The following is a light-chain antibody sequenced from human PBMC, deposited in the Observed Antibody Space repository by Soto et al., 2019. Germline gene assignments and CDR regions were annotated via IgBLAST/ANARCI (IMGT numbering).Light chain of an antibody. CDR1: SSNIGAGYD. Sequence: QSVLTQPPSVSGAPGQRVTISCTGSSSNIGAGYDVHWYQQLPGTAPKLLIYGNSIRPSGVPDRFSGSKSGTSASLAITGLQAEDEADYYCQSYDSSLSGYVFGTGTKLTV. CDR2: GNS. CDR3: QSYDSSLSGYV. J-gene: IGLJ1*01. V-gene: IGLV1-40*01.